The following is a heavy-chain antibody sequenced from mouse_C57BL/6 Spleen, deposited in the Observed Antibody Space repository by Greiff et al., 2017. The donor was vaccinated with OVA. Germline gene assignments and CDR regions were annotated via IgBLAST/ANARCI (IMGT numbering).Heavy chain of an antibody. CDR1: GYTFTDYY. V-gene: IGHV1-26*01. D-gene: IGHD2-5*01. J-gene: IGHJ2*01. CDR3: ARKPYYSNYVYFDY. Sequence: EVQLQQSGPELVKPGASVKISCKASGYTFTDYYMNWVKQSHGKSLEWIGDINPNNGGTSYNQKFKGKATLTVDKSSSTAYMELRSLTSEDSAVYYCARKPYYSNYVYFDYWGQGTTLTVSS. CDR2: INPNNGGT.